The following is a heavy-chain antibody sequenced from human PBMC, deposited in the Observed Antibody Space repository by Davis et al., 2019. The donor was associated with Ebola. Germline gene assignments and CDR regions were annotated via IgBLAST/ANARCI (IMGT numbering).Heavy chain of an antibody. CDR3: ARFPRSRRGHGMDV. CDR2: INHSGST. V-gene: IGHV4-39*07. D-gene: IGHD6-13*01. Sequence: SETLSLTCTVSGGSISSSSYYWGWIRQPPGKGLEWIGEINHSGSTNYNPSLKSRVTISVDTSKNQFSLKLSSVTAADTAVYYCARFPRSRRGHGMDVWGQGTTVTVSS. J-gene: IGHJ6*02. CDR1: GGSISSSSYY.